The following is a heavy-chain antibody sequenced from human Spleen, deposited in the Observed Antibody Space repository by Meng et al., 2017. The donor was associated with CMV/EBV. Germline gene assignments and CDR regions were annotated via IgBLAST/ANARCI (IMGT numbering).Heavy chain of an antibody. D-gene: IGHD3-3*01. CDR3: ARTRHYYED. J-gene: IGHJ4*02. V-gene: IGHV4-39*07. CDR1: GGSISSSSYY. Sequence: SETLSLTCTVSGGSISSSSYYWGWIRQPPGKGLEWIGSIYYSGSTYYNPSLKSRVTMSLDTSKNQLSLKLTSVTAADTAVYYCARTRHYYEDWGPGTLVTVSS. CDR2: IYYSGST.